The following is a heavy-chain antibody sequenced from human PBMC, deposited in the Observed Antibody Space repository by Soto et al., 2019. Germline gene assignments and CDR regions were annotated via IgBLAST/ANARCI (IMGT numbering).Heavy chain of an antibody. CDR2: IYSGGST. Sequence: PGGSLRLSSAASGFTVSSNYMSWVRQAPGKGLEWVSVIYSGGSTYYADSVKGRFTISRDNSKNTLYLQMNSLRAEDTAVYYCARSRTNAFDIWGQGTMVTVSS. V-gene: IGHV3-66*01. J-gene: IGHJ3*02. CDR3: ARSRTNAFDI. D-gene: IGHD6-13*01. CDR1: GFTVSSNY.